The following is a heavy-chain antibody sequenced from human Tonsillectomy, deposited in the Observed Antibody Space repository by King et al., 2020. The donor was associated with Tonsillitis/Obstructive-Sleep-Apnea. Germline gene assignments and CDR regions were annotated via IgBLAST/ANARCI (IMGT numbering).Heavy chain of an antibody. V-gene: IGHV4-59*08. CDR1: GGSINTYY. D-gene: IGHD2-2*01. J-gene: IGHJ5*02. CDR2: FYYSGST. Sequence: QLQESGPGLVKPSETLSLTCTVSGGSINTYYWSWIRQPPGKGLEWIGDFYYSGSTNHNPPLRSRLTTPVDTSKNQFSLKLTSVTAADTAVSYCARPVVPAEGWFDHWGQGTLVTVSS. CDR3: ARPVVPAEGWFDH.